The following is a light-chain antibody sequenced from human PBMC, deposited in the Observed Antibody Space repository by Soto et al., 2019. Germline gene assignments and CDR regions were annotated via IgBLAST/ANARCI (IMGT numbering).Light chain of an antibody. J-gene: IGLJ1*01. V-gene: IGLV2-14*01. CDR1: KSDVGDYNF. CDR3: SSYTTTTAYV. Sequence: QSVLTQPASVSGSPGQSITISCTGTKSDVGDYNFVSWYQHHPGKAPKLIIFEVNNRPTGVSNRFSGSKSGNTASLTISGLLAEDEADYYCSSYTTTTAYVFGTGTKVTVL. CDR2: EVN.